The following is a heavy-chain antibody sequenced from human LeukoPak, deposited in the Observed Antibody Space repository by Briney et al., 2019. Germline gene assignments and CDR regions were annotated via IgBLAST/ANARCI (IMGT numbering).Heavy chain of an antibody. V-gene: IGHV4-4*02. CDR1: GDSINSLDL. CDR3: AGLVGRYSSGLYYYYFDY. J-gene: IGHJ4*02. D-gene: IGHD3-22*01. Sequence: SETLSLTCTVSGDSINSLDLWSWVRQPPGKGLEWIGEMYLSGTTHSNPSVKSRVTISIDKSKNQFFLNFSSVTAADTAVYYCAGLVGRYSSGLYYYYFDYWGQGTLVTVSS. CDR2: MYLSGTT.